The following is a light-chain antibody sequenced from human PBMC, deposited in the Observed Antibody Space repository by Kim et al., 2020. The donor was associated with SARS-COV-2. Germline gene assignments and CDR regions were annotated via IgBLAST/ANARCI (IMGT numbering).Light chain of an antibody. Sequence: VSPGKTASITCSGDKLGDKYVCWYQQKPGQSPVLVIYQDSKRPSGIPERFSGSNSGNTATLTISGTQAMDEADYYCQAWDSSSVVFGGGTQLTVL. V-gene: IGLV3-1*01. J-gene: IGLJ2*01. CDR1: KLGDKY. CDR3: QAWDSSSVV. CDR2: QDS.